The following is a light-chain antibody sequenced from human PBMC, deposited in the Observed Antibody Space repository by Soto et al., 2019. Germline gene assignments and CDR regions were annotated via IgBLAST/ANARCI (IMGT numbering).Light chain of an antibody. CDR2: DVS. V-gene: IGLV2-11*01. CDR1: SS. J-gene: IGLJ3*02. Sequence: QSALTQPRSMSGSPGQSVTISCPGTSSVSWYQQHPGKAPQLMIYDVSKRPSGVPDRFSGSKSGNTASLTISGLQAEDEADYYCCSYAGSNTWVFGGGTKLTVL. CDR3: CSYAGSNTWV.